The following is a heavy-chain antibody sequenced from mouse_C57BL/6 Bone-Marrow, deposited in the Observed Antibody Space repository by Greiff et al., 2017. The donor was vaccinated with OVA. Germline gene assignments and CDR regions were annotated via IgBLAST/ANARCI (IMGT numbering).Heavy chain of an antibody. J-gene: IGHJ2*01. CDR3: TLYYGSSYLDY. CDR2: IDPENGDT. V-gene: IGHV14-4*01. Sequence: EVQLKESGAELVRPGASVKLSCTASGFNIKDDYMHWVKQRPEQGLEWIGWIDPENGDTEYASKFQGKATITADTSSNTAYLQLSSLTSEDTADYYCTLYYGSSYLDYWGQGTTLTVSS. D-gene: IGHD1-1*01. CDR1: GFNIKDDY.